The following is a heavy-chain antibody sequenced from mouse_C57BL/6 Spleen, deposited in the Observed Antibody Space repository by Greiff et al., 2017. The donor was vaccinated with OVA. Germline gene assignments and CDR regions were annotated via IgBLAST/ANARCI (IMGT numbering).Heavy chain of an antibody. J-gene: IGHJ3*01. V-gene: IGHV1-74*01. CDR3: AIAPAYYYGSSGFAY. CDR1: GYTFTSYW. Sequence: QVQLQQPGAELVKPGASVKVSCKASGYTFTSYWMHWVKQRPGQGLEWIGRIYPSDSDTNYNQKFKGKATLTVDKSSSTAYMQLSSLTSEDSAVYYCAIAPAYYYGSSGFAYWGQGTLVTVSA. D-gene: IGHD1-1*01. CDR2: IYPSDSDT.